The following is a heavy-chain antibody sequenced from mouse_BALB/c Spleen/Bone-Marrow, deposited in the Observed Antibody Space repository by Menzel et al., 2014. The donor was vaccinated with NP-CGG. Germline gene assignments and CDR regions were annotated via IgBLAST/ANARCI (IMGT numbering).Heavy chain of an antibody. CDR3: ARGDYRYDETMDY. CDR1: GYTFTDYG. CDR2: ISLYSGNT. V-gene: IGHV1-67*01. D-gene: IGHD2-14*01. Sequence: QVQLQQPGPELVRPGVSVKISCKGSGYTFTDYGMHWVKQSHAKSLEWIGLISLYSGNTNYNQKFKDKATMTVDKSSSTAYIELARLTSEDSAIYYCARGDYRYDETMDYWGQGTSVTVSS. J-gene: IGHJ4*01.